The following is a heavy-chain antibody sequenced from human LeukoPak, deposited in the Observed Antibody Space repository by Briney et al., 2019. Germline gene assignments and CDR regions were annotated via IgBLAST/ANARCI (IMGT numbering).Heavy chain of an antibody. Sequence: GRSLRLSCAASGFTFSSYGMHWVRQAPGKGLEWVAVIWYDGSNKYYADSVKGRFTISRDNSKNTLYLQMTSLRAEDTAVYYCARSTVVVPAASDYYGMDVWGQGTTVTVSS. CDR1: GFTFSSYG. CDR3: ARSTVVVPAASDYYGMDV. V-gene: IGHV3-33*01. J-gene: IGHJ6*02. D-gene: IGHD2-2*01. CDR2: IWYDGSNK.